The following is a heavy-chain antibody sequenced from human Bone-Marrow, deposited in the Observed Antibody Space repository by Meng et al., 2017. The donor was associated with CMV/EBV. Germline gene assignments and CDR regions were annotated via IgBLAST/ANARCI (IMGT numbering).Heavy chain of an antibody. D-gene: IGHD2-2*01. CDR3: ARYRAHPEY. CDR1: GFTFSDNW. Sequence: GGSLRLSCAASGFTFSDNWMSWVRQAPGKGLEWVASINQGAIETHYMDSGKGRFTISRDNAKNSLYLQMNSLRAEDTAIYHCARYRAHPEYWGQGTLVTVSS. V-gene: IGHV3-7*01. J-gene: IGHJ4*02. CDR2: INQGAIET.